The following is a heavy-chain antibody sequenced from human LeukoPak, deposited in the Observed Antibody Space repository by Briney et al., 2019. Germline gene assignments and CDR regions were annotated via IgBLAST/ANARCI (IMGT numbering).Heavy chain of an antibody. CDR3: ARGFYGDYGGAAFEI. D-gene: IGHD4-17*01. J-gene: IGHJ3*02. V-gene: IGHV1-18*01. CDR2: TSAYNGNT. Sequence: GSERVSREASGYTFISYVISWVREAPGQGRERVGWTSAYNGNTDYAQKIQCRVTMTTDTSTSTDYIELRRLRSDNTAVYYCARGFYGDYGGAAFEIWGQGTMVTVSS. CDR1: GYTFISYV.